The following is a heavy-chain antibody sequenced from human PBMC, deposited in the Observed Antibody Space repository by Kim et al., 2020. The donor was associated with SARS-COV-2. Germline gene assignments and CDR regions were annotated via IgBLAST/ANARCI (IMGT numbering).Heavy chain of an antibody. CDR1: GYTFISHE. D-gene: IGHD5-18*01. Sequence: ASVKVSCKASGYTFISHEINWVRQAPGQGLEWIGYVNPNGGNTGYAHKFQDRVTMTKNTAMSTAYMELSNLKSEDTAVYYCAREDSYGLDNWFDPWGQGTLVTVAS. V-gene: IGHV1-8*01. J-gene: IGHJ5*02. CDR3: AREDSYGLDNWFDP. CDR2: VNPNGGNT.